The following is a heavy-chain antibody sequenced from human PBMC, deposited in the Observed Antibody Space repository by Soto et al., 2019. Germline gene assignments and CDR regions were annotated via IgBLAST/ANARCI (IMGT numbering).Heavy chain of an antibody. CDR2: INSDGSNR. V-gene: IGHV3-74*01. CDR1: GFTFSSYW. J-gene: IGHJ4*02. Sequence: EVQLVESGGGLVQPGGSLRLSCATSGFTFSSYWMYWVRQAPGKGLVWVSRINSDGSNRGYADSVKGRFTISRDNAKSTLYLEMNSLRAEDTAVYDCARNFDYWGQGILVTFSS. CDR3: ARNFDY.